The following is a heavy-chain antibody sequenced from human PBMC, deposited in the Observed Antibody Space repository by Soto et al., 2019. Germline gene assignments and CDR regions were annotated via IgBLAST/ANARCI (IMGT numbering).Heavy chain of an antibody. CDR2: IIPIFGTA. V-gene: IGHV1-69*01. CDR1: GGTFSSYA. J-gene: IGHJ6*02. Sequence: QVQLVQSGAEVKKPGSSVKVSCKAPGGTFSSYAISWVRQAPGQGLEWMGGIIPIFGTANYARKFQGRVTITADESTSTGYMELSSLRSEDTAVYYCARSQGGSTSLDIYYSYYYGMDVWGQGTTVNVAS. D-gene: IGHD2-2*01. CDR3: ARSQGGSTSLDIYYSYYYGMDV.